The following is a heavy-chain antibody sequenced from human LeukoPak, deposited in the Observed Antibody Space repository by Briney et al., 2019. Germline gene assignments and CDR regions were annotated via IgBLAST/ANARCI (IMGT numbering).Heavy chain of an antibody. CDR3: ARAPSNWYSDY. J-gene: IGHJ4*02. V-gene: IGHV1-2*04. CDR1: GYTFTGYF. CDR2: INPNSGGT. Sequence: GASVKLSCKASGYTFTGYFMPWVRQAPGHGLEWMGWINPNSGGTNYAKKFQGWVTMTRDTSISTAYMELSRLTSDDTAVYYCARAPSNWYSDYWRQGTLVTVSS. D-gene: IGHD1-1*01.